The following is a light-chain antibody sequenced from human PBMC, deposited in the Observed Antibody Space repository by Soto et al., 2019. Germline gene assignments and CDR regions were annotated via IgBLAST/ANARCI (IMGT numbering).Light chain of an antibody. V-gene: IGKV1-39*01. CDR1: QSISSY. CDR3: QQSYSTPT. J-gene: IGKJ1*01. Sequence: DIQMTQSPSSLSASVGDIVTITCRASQSISSYLNWYQQKPGKAPKLLIYAASSLQSGVPSRFSGSGSGTDFTLTISSLQLEDFATYYCQQSYSTPTFGQGTKVDIK. CDR2: AAS.